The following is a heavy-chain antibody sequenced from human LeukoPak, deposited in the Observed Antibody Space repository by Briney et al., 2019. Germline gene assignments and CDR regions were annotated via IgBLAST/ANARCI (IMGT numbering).Heavy chain of an antibody. J-gene: IGHJ3*02. D-gene: IGHD5-12*01. Sequence: SVKVSCKASGGTFSSYAISWVRQAPGQGLEWMGGIIPIFGTANYAQKFQGRVTITTDESTSTAYMELSSLRSEDTAVYYCARPVGYSGPDAFDTWGQGTMVTVSS. V-gene: IGHV1-69*05. CDR1: GGTFSSYA. CDR3: ARPVGYSGPDAFDT. CDR2: IIPIFGTA.